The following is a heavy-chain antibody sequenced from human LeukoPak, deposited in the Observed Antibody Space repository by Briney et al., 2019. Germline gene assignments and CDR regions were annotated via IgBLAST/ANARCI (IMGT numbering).Heavy chain of an antibody. CDR2: INSDGSST. CDR3: ARDYGYYYDSSGYYDFDY. Sequence: HPGGSLRLSCAASGFTFSSYAMTWVRQAPGKGLVWVSRINSDGSSTSYADSVKGRFTISRDNAKNTLYLQMNSLRAEDTAVYYCARDYGYYYDSSGYYDFDYWGQGTLVTVSS. D-gene: IGHD3-22*01. CDR1: GFTFSSYA. J-gene: IGHJ4*02. V-gene: IGHV3-74*01.